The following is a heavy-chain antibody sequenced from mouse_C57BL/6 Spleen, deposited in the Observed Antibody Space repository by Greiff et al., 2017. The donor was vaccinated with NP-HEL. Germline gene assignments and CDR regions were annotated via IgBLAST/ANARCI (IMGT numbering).Heavy chain of an antibody. D-gene: IGHD1-1*01. CDR1: GYTFTSYW. V-gene: IGHV1-64*01. J-gene: IGHJ1*03. Sequence: QVQLQQPGAELVKPGASVKLSCKASGYTFTSYWMHWVKQRPGQGLEWIGMIHPNSGSTNYNEKFKSKATLTVDKSSSTAYMQLSSLTSEDSAVYDCARNYGSSYGYFDVWGTGTTVTVSS. CDR2: IHPNSGST. CDR3: ARNYGSSYGYFDV.